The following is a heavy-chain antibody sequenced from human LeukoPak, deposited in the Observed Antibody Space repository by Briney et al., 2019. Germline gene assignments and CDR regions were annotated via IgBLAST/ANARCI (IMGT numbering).Heavy chain of an antibody. CDR2: ISAYNGNT. CDR3: AKDRRPNSYSSSWLDY. V-gene: IGHV1-18*01. Sequence: ASVKVSCKASGYTFTSYGISWVRQAPGQGLEWMGWISAYNGNTNYAQKLQGRVTTTTDTSTSTAYMELRSLRSDDTAVYYCAKDRRPNSYSSSWLDYWGQGTLITVSS. J-gene: IGHJ4*02. D-gene: IGHD6-13*01. CDR1: GYTFTSYG.